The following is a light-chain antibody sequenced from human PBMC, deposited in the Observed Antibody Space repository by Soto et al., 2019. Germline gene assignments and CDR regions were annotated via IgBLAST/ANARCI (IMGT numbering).Light chain of an antibody. CDR1: STDVGGYNY. CDR2: EDS. Sequence: QSALTQPPSASGSPGQSVAISCTGTSTDVGGYNYVSWYQQHPGKAPKLMIYEDSKRPSGVPPSFSGSKSVNTASLTVSGLHQEDEADYYCSSYAGSNSFVVFGGGTKLTVL. CDR3: SSYAGSNSFVV. J-gene: IGLJ2*01. V-gene: IGLV2-8*01.